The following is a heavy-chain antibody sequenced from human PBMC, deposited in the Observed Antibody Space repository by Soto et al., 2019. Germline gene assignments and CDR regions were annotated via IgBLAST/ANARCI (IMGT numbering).Heavy chain of an antibody. CDR3: ARGAGLYSSGWYYY. CDR1: GGSFSGYY. J-gene: IGHJ4*02. Sequence: QVQLQQWGAGLLKPSETLSLTCAVYGGSFSGYYWSWIRQPPGKGLEWIGEINHSRSTNYNPSLKSRVTISVDTSKNQFSLKLSSVTAADTAVYYCARGAGLYSSGWYYYWGQGTLVTVSS. V-gene: IGHV4-34*01. D-gene: IGHD6-19*01. CDR2: INHSRST.